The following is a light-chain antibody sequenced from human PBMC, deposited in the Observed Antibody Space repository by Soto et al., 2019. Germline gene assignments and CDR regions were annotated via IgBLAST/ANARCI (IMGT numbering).Light chain of an antibody. V-gene: IGKV1-39*01. CDR1: QNIGAY. CDR2: SVS. CDR3: QQSYSSPWT. J-gene: IGKJ1*01. Sequence: DIQMTQSPSSLSASVGDRITITCRASQNIGAYLNWYQHKPGRAPRFLIYSVSTLQSWVPSRFNGSGSGTDFTLTISSLQPQDFASYYCQQSYSSPWTFGQETKVDI.